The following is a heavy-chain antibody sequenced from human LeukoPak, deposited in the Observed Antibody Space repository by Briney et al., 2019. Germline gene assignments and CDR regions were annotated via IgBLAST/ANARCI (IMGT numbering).Heavy chain of an antibody. CDR1: GGSISSYY. Sequence: SETLSLTCTVSGGSISSYYWSWIRQPPGKGLEWIGYIYYSGSTNYNPSLKSRVTISVDTSKNQFSLKLSSVTAADTAVYYCARAEITMVRGVIITGYYLDYWGQGTLVTVSS. J-gene: IGHJ4*02. CDR2: IYYSGST. CDR3: ARAEITMVRGVIITGYYLDY. D-gene: IGHD3-10*01. V-gene: IGHV4-59*01.